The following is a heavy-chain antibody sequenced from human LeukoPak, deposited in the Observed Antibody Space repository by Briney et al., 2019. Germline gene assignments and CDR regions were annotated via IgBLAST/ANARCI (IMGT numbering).Heavy chain of an antibody. CDR1: GFTFSSYS. J-gene: IGHJ3*02. V-gene: IGHV3-48*01. CDR2: ISSSSSTI. CDR3: ARSPGASWRDAFDI. D-gene: IGHD1-26*01. Sequence: GGSLRLSCAASGFTFSSYSMNWVRQTPGKGLEWVSYISSSSSTIYYADSVKGRFTISRDNAKNSLYLQMNSLRAEDTAVYYCARSPGASWRDAFDIWGQGTMVTVSS.